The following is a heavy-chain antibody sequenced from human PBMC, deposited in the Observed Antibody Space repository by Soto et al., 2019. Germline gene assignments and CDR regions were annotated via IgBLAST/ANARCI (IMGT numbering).Heavy chain of an antibody. V-gene: IGHV5-51*01. Sequence: PGESLKISCRGSGYSFTNYWIVWVRQMPGKGLEWMGIIYPGDSDTRYSPSFLGQVTISADMSISTAYLQWRSLKTSDTATYYCAREPCTSDWLQHSINLDQGALVTAFS. CDR2: IYPGDSDT. J-gene: IGHJ4*02. D-gene: IGHD6-19*01. CDR1: GYSFTNYW. CDR3: AREPCTSDWLQHSIN.